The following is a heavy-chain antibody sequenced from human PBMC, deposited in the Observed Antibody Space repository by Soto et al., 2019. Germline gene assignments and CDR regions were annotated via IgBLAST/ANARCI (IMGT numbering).Heavy chain of an antibody. Sequence: QVQLQESGPGLVKPSETLSLTCTVSGASVSSGNYYWSWIRQPPGKGLECIGYISYRGSTNYNPPLKSRVTISIDTSKNQFSLKLSSVTAADTAVYYCARGSGSYYAYWGQGTLVTVSS. D-gene: IGHD1-26*01. V-gene: IGHV4-61*01. CDR3: ARGSGSYYAY. CDR2: ISYRGST. J-gene: IGHJ4*02. CDR1: GASVSSGNYY.